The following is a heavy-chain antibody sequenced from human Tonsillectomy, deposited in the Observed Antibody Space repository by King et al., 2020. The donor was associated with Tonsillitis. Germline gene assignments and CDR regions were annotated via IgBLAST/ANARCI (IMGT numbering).Heavy chain of an antibody. CDR3: ARRYYFDTSGYSIDY. J-gene: IGHJ4*02. CDR2: IYPGDSDT. CDR1: GYSFTSYW. Sequence: VQLVESGAEVKKPGGSLKISCKGSGYSFTSYWIGWVRQMPGKGLEWMGIIYPGDSDTRYSPSFQGQVTISADKSISTAYLQWSSLKASDTAMYYCARRYYFDTSGYSIDYWGQGTLVTVSS. V-gene: IGHV5-51*01. D-gene: IGHD3-22*01.